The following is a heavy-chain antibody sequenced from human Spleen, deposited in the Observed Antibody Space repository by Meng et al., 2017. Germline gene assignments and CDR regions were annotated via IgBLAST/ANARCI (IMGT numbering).Heavy chain of an antibody. CDR3: ARVKKHLDYFDY. D-gene: IGHD2-8*01. CDR2: ISSSGSTI. J-gene: IGHJ4*02. Sequence: LSLTCAASGFTFSSYAMHWVRQAPGKGLEWVSYISSSGSTIYYADSVKGRFTISRDNAKNSLYLQMNSLRAEDTAVYYCARVKKHLDYFDYWGQGTLVTVSS. V-gene: IGHV3-48*03. CDR1: GFTFSSYA.